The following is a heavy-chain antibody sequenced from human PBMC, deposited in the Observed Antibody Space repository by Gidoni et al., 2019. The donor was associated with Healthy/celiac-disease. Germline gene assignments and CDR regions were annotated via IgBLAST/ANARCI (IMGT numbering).Heavy chain of an antibody. CDR3: ARDGRGYYYYGMDV. CDR2: IYSGGST. V-gene: IGHV3-53*01. Sequence: VPETPGTGLEWVSVIYSGGSTYYADSVKGRFTISRDNSKNTLYLQMNSLRAEDTAVYYCARDGRGYYYYGMDVWGQGTTVTVSS. J-gene: IGHJ6*02.